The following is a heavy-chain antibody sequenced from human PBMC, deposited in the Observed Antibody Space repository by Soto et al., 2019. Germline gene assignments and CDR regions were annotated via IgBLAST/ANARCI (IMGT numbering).Heavy chain of an antibody. CDR1: GFTFSSYA. J-gene: IGHJ6*03. V-gene: IGHV3-23*01. CDR2: ISGSGGST. CDR3: AREFKAAADSYYYYYMDV. D-gene: IGHD6-13*01. Sequence: PGGSLRLSCAASGFTFSSYAMSWVRQAPGKGLEWVSAISGSGGSTYYADSVKGRFTISRDNSKNTLYLQMNSLRAEDTAVYYCAREFKAAADSYYYYYMDVWGKGTTVTVSS.